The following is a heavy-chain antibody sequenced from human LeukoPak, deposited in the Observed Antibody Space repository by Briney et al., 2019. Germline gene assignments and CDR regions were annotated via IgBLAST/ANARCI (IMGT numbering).Heavy chain of an antibody. CDR1: GGSISSGGYY. V-gene: IGHV4-31*03. D-gene: IGHD4-11*01. J-gene: IGHJ4*02. CDR2: IYYSGST. CDR3: ARVGVGTTVTFDY. Sequence: PSETLSLTRTVSGGSISSGGYYWSWIRQHPGKGLEWIGYIYYSGSTYYNPSLKSRVTISVDTSKNQFSLKLSSVTAADTAVYYCARVGVGTTVTFDYWGQGTLVTVSS.